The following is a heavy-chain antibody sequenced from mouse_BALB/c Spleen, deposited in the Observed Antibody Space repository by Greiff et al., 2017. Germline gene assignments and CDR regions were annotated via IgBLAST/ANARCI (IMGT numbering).Heavy chain of an antibody. CDR1: GYAFSSYW. CDR3: ARVGDSSGYYFDY. CDR2: IYPGDGDT. J-gene: IGHJ2*01. Sequence: QVQLKQSGAELVRPGSSVKISCKASGYAFSSYWMNWVKQRPGQGLEWIGQIYPGDGDTNYNGKFKGKATLTADKSSSTAYMQLSSLTSEDSAVYFCARVGDSSGYYFDYWGQGTTLTVSS. D-gene: IGHD3-2*01. V-gene: IGHV1-80*01.